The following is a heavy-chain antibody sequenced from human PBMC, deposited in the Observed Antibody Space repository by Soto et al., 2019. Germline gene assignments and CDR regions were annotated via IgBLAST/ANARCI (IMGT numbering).Heavy chain of an antibody. CDR2: IIPILGIA. D-gene: IGHD3-22*01. CDR1: GGTFSSYT. CDR3: ARGKNNYEINYYSGMDV. Sequence: QVQLVQSGAEVKKPGSSVKVSCKASGGTFSSYTISWVRQAPGQGLEWMGRIIPILGIANYAQKFQGRVTITADKSTSTAYMELSSLRSEDTAVYYCARGKNNYEINYYSGMDVWGQGTTVTVSS. V-gene: IGHV1-69*02. J-gene: IGHJ6*02.